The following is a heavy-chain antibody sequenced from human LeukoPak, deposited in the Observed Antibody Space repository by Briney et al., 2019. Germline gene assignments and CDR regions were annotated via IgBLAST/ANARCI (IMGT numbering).Heavy chain of an antibody. CDR3: ARTSYSGSYSLDY. D-gene: IGHD1-26*01. J-gene: IGHJ4*02. CDR2: ISSSSSYI. CDR1: GFTFSSYS. V-gene: IGHV3-21*01. Sequence: GGSLRLSCAASGFTFSSYSMNWVRQAAGKGLEWVSSISSSSSYIYYADSVKGRFTMSRDNAKNSLYLQMNSLRAEDTAVYYCARTSYSGSYSLDYWGQGTLVTVSS.